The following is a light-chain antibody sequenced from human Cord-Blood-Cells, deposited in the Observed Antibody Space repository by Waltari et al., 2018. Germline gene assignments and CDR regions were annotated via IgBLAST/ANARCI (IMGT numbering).Light chain of an antibody. CDR2: DAS. Sequence: DIKMTQSPYTRSASVGDRVTIICRASQSISSWLARYQQKPGKAPKLLIYDASSLESGVPSRFSGSGSGTEFTLTISSLQPDDFATYYCQQYNSYSRTFGQGTKVEIK. J-gene: IGKJ1*01. CDR1: QSISSW. V-gene: IGKV1-5*02. CDR3: QQYNSYSRT.